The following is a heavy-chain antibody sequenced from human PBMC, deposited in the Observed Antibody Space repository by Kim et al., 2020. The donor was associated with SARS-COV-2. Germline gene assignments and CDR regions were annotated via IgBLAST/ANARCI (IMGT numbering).Heavy chain of an antibody. J-gene: IGHJ4*02. V-gene: IGHV7-4-1*02. D-gene: IGHD3-10*01. CDR2: INTNTGNP. CDR1: GYTFTNYA. Sequence: ASVKVSCKASGYTFTNYAMNWVRQAPGQGLEWMGWINTNTGNPTYAQGFTGRFVFSLDTSVSTAFLQISSLKAEDTAVYYCARNLYGSGSYYDYFDYWGQGTLVTVSS. CDR3: ARNLYGSGSYYDYFDY.